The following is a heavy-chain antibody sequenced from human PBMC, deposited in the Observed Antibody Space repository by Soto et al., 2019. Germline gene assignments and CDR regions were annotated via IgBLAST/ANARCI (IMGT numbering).Heavy chain of an antibody. D-gene: IGHD5-12*01. CDR3: ARVTVATLFHFKNWFDP. CDR2: IYYSGST. Sequence: QVQLQESGPGLVKPSQTLSLTCTVSGGSISSGDYYWSWIRQPPGKGLEWIGYIYYSGSTYYNPSLKSRVTISVDTSKNQFSLKLSSVTAADTAVYYCARVTVATLFHFKNWFDPWGQGTLVTVSS. CDR1: GGSISSGDYY. J-gene: IGHJ5*02. V-gene: IGHV4-30-4*01.